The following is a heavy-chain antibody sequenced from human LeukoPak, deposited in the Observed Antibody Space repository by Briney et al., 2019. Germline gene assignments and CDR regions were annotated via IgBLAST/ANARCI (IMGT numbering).Heavy chain of an antibody. CDR2: IYSGGST. V-gene: IGHV3-66*01. D-gene: IGHD1-26*01. CDR1: GFTVSSNY. CDR3: AAEWELHAFDI. J-gene: IGHJ3*02. Sequence: PGGSLRLSCAASGFTVSSNYMSWVRQAPGKGLEWVSVIYSGGSTYYADSVKGRFTISRDNSKNTLYLQMNSLRAEDTAVYYCAAEWELHAFDIWGQGTMVTVSS.